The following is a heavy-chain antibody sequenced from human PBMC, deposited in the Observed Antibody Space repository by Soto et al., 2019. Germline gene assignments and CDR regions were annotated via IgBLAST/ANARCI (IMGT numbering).Heavy chain of an antibody. D-gene: IGHD2-2*01. CDR1: GGTFTSYA. V-gene: IGHV1-69*01. J-gene: IGHJ6*02. CDR2: IIPSSGTA. Sequence: QVQLVQSGAEVKKPGSSVKVSCKASGGTFTSYAISWVRQAPGQGLEWMGGIIPSSGTANYAQKFQGSITMTADESTSKAYMERSRLRSEDTAVYSCARSQGSRIRLESYFYYYYGMDVWGQASTVTVSS. CDR3: ARSQGSRIRLESYFYYYYGMDV.